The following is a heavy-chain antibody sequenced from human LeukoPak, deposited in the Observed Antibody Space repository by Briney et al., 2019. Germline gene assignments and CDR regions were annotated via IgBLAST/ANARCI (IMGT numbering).Heavy chain of an antibody. CDR2: IIPIFGTT. CDR3: ARVVGLTGYSSSWYSGYYYYMDV. J-gene: IGHJ6*03. V-gene: IGHV1-69*06. CDR1: GGTFSSYA. Sequence: SVTVSCKASGGTFSSYAISWVRQAPGQGLEWMGGIIPIFGTTNYAQTFQDRVTITADKSTSTAYMELSSLRSEDTAVYYCARVVGLTGYSSSWYSGYYYYMDVWGKGTTVTVSS. D-gene: IGHD6-13*01.